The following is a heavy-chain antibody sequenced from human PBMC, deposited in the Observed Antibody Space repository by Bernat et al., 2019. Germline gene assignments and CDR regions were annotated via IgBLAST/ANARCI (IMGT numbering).Heavy chain of an antibody. CDR3: VKDEYNLGHDAFDI. D-gene: IGHD2/OR15-2a*01. CDR2: ISSSGDNS. J-gene: IGHJ3*02. V-gene: IGHV3-64D*06. CDR1: GFTFDDFA. Sequence: EVQLVESGGGLVQPGGSLRLSCSASGFTFDDFAFHWVRQAPGTGLQYVSGISSSGDNSSYADSVKSRFTISRDNSRNTLYLEMSSLRTEDTAVYFCVKDEYNLGHDAFDIWGQGTMVTVSS.